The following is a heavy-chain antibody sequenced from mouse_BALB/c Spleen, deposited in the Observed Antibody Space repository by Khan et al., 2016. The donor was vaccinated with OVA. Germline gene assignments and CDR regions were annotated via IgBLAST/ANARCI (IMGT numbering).Heavy chain of an antibody. V-gene: IGHV5-17*02. D-gene: IGHD1-1*01. CDR2: ISGDSNTI. J-gene: IGHJ2*01. CDR1: GFTFSNFG. CDR3: ARSYFYGYYFDQ. Sequence: EVELVESGGGLVQPGGSRKLSCAASGFTFSNFGMHWIRQAPGKGLEWIAYISGDSNTIYYADTVKGRFTISRDNPRNTLFLQMTSLRSEDTAMYYCARSYFYGYYFDQWGQGTTVTVS.